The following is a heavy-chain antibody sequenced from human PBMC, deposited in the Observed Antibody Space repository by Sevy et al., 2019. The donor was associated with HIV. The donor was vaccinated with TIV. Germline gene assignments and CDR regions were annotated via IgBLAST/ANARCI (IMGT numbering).Heavy chain of an antibody. CDR3: ARDPLVNWNDYYYYGMDV. J-gene: IGHJ6*02. CDR2: ISHDGNNH. D-gene: IGHD1-1*01. V-gene: IGHV3-30-3*01. CDR1: ELFFNTYA. Sequence: GGSLRLSCAASELFFNTYAMHWVRQAPGKGLEWVAVISHDGNNHYYADSVKGRFTISRDNSKNTLHLQMNTLRVEDTAVYYCARDPLVNWNDYYYYGMDVWGPGTTVTVS.